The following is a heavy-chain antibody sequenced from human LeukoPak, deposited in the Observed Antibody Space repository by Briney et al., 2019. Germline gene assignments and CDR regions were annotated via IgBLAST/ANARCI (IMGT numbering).Heavy chain of an antibody. CDR3: ARAGNLVIKHYYYYYYMDV. D-gene: IGHD3-9*01. J-gene: IGHJ6*03. CDR1: GGSISSYY. CDR2: IYYSGST. V-gene: IGHV4-59*01. Sequence: PSETLSLTCTVSGGSISSYYWSWIRQPPGKGLEWIGYIYYSGSTNYNPSLKSRVTISVDTSKNQFSLKLSSVTAADTAVYYCARAGNLVIKHYYYYYYMDVWGKGTTVTVSS.